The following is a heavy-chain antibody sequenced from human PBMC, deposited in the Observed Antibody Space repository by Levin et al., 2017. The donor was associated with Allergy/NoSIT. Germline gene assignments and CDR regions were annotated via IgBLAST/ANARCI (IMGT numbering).Heavy chain of an antibody. CDR3: SGAATGHYISDY. V-gene: IGHV3-72*01. CDR2: SRNKARGYTT. CDR1: GFIFSDYY. J-gene: IGHJ4*02. Sequence: PGGSLRLSCAASGFIFSDYYMDWVRQAPGKGLEWIARSRNKARGYTTEYAASVKGRFTVSRDESTSSLYLQLNSLESEDTAVYYCSGAATGHYISDYWGQGTLVTVSS. D-gene: IGHD4-17*01.